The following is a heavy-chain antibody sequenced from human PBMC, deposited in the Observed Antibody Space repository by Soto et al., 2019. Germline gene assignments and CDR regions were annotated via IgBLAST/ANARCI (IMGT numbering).Heavy chain of an antibody. D-gene: IGHD1-1*01. V-gene: IGHV1-18*01. Sequence: QDQLVQSGAEVKKPGASVKVSCKASGYTFTSNGISWVRQAPGQGLEWMGWISANSGNTNYAQKLQGRVIMTTETSTTTAYMELRSLRSDDTAVYYCARDRNHGLDNWGQGTLVTVSS. CDR2: ISANSGNT. J-gene: IGHJ4*02. CDR3: ARDRNHGLDN. CDR1: GYTFTSNG.